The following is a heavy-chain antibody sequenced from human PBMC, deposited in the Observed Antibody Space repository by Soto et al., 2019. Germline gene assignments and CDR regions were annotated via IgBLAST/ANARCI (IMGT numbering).Heavy chain of an antibody. J-gene: IGHJ4*02. CDR2: IYPGDSDT. CDR1: GYSFTSYW. CDR3: ARLAAYCSGGSCYPFLFDY. D-gene: IGHD2-15*01. V-gene: IGHV5-51*01. Sequence: PGESLKISCKGSGYSFTSYWIGWVRQMPGKGLEWMGIIYPGDSDTRYSPSFQGQVTISADKSISTAYLQWSSLKASDTAMYYCARLAAYCSGGSCYPFLFDYWGQGTLVTVSS.